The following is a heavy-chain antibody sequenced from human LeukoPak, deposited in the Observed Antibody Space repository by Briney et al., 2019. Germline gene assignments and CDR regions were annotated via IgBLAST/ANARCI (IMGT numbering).Heavy chain of an antibody. V-gene: IGHV3-30*02. D-gene: IGHD1-26*01. J-gene: IGHJ4*02. CDR1: GFTFSSCD. CDR2: IRYDGSNI. Sequence: PGGSLRLSCAASGFTFSSCDMHWVRQVPGKGLEWVAFIRYDGSNIYYADSVKGRFTISRDNSKNTLYLQMNSLRGDDTAVYYCAQGEVLQFDSWGQGTQVTVSS. CDR3: AQGEVLQFDS.